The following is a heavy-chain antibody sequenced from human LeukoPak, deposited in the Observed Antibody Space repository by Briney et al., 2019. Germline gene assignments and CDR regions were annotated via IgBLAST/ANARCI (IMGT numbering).Heavy chain of an antibody. Sequence: PSETLSLTCTVSGGSISSYYWSWIRQPPGKGLEWIGYIYYSGSTNYNPSLKSRVTISVDTSKNQFSLKLSSVTAADTAVYYCARVCGYYYDSSGCIFDYWGQGTLVTVSS. CDR3: ARVCGYYYDSSGCIFDY. CDR1: GGSISSYY. CDR2: IYYSGST. V-gene: IGHV4-59*01. D-gene: IGHD3-22*01. J-gene: IGHJ4*02.